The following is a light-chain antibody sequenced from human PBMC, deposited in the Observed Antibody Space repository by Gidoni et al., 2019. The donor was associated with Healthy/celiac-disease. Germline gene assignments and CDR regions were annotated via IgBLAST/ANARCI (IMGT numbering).Light chain of an antibody. V-gene: IGKV3-11*01. J-gene: IGKJ4*01. CDR3: QQRSNWSALT. Sequence: ELVFTQSPATLSLSPGERATLSCRASQSVSSYLAWYQQKPGQAPRLLIYDASNRATGIPARFSGSGSGTDFTLTISSLEPEDFAVYYCQQRSNWSALTFGGGTKVEIK. CDR1: QSVSSY. CDR2: DAS.